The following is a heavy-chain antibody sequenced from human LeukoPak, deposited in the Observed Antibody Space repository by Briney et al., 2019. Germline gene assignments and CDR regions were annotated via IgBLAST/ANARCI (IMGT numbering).Heavy chain of an antibody. CDR1: GGSFSGYY. V-gene: IGHV4-34*01. CDR2: INHSGST. CDR3: ARHGLRQPPPY. Sequence: SETLSLTCAVYGGSFSGYYWSWIRQPPGKGLEWIGEINHSGSTNYNPSLKSRVTISVDTSKNQFSLKLSSVTAADTAVYYCARHGLRQPPPYWGQGTLVTVSS. D-gene: IGHD5-18*01. J-gene: IGHJ4*02.